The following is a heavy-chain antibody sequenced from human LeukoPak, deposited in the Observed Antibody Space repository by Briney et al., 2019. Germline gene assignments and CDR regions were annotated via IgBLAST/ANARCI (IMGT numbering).Heavy chain of an antibody. CDR3: GEGIRYFAGPDY. D-gene: IGHD3-9*01. Sequence: GGSLRLSCAASGYTFSNYWMYWVRQVPGKGLVSISRINSDTSSTRYADYVKGRFTISRDNAKNTLYLQMNSLRVDDTVVYYAGEGIRYFAGPDYWGQGTLVTVSS. CDR2: INSDTSST. J-gene: IGHJ4*02. CDR1: GYTFSNYW. V-gene: IGHV3-74*01.